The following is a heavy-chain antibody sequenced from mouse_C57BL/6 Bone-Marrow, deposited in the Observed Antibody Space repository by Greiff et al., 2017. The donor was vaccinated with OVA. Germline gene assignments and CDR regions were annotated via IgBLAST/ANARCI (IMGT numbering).Heavy chain of an antibody. Sequence: VQRVESGPGLVQPSQSLSITCTVSGFSLTSYGVHWVRQSPGKGLEWLGVIWSGGSTDYNAAFISRLSISKDNSKSQVFFKMNSLQADDTAIYYCARNYWYYGSSYVDYAMDYWGQGTSVTVSS. D-gene: IGHD1-1*01. CDR2: IWSGGST. CDR3: ARNYWYYGSSYVDYAMDY. V-gene: IGHV2-2*01. J-gene: IGHJ4*01. CDR1: GFSLTSYG.